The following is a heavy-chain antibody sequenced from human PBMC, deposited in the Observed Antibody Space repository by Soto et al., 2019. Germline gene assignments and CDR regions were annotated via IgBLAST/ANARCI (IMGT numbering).Heavy chain of an antibody. CDR1: GYSFTSYW. V-gene: IGHV5-51*01. Sequence: GESLKISCKGSGYSFTSYWIGWVRQMPGKGLEWMGIIYPGDSDTRYSPSFQGQVTISADMSISTAYLQWSSLKASDTAFYYCARTAAAGKYYYGVDVWGQGTTVTVSS. J-gene: IGHJ6*02. CDR2: IYPGDSDT. CDR3: ARTAAAGKYYYGVDV. D-gene: IGHD6-13*01.